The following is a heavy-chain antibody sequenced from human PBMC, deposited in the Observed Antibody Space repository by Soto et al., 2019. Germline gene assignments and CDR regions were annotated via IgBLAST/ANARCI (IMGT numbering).Heavy chain of an antibody. Sequence: DVQLVESGGGLVAPGRSLRLSCNCSGFRFSEHAMTWVRQAPGKGLEWVGFIRNTPYGGTTDYAASVRGRFTMSRDDSASITYLQMNSLKTEDSGLYYCSRGSFGYYGPWGPGTLVTVSA. CDR2: IRNTPYGGTT. D-gene: IGHD2-2*03. CDR1: GFRFSEHA. V-gene: IGHV3-49*04. CDR3: SRGSFGYYGP. J-gene: IGHJ5*02.